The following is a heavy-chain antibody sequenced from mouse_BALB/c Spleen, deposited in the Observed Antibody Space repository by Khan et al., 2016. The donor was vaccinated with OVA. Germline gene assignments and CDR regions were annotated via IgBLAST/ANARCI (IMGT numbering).Heavy chain of an antibody. V-gene: IGHV1S136*01. Sequence: EVELVESGPELVKPGASVKMSCKASGYTFTNYVMHWVKQKPGQGLEWIGYINPYNDGAKYNEKFKGKATLTSDKSSTTAYMELSSLTSEDSAVYYCARYASSPYYAMDYWGQGTSVTVSS. J-gene: IGHJ4*01. CDR1: GYTFTNYV. D-gene: IGHD1-1*01. CDR3: ARYASSPYYAMDY. CDR2: INPYNDGA.